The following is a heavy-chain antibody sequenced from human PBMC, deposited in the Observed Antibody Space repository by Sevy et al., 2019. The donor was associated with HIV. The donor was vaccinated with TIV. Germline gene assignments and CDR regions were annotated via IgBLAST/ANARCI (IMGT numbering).Heavy chain of an antibody. CDR1: GFTFSKYS. CDR3: AREGCTKPHDY. Sequence: HHRGSLRLSFAASGFTFSKYSMSWVRQPPGKGLEWVSTLSFGCGEINYADSVKGRFTISRDNSKSSVYLQMNNLRPEDTAVYYCAREGCTKPHDYWGQGTLVTVSS. J-gene: IGHJ4*02. CDR2: LSFGCGEI. V-gene: IGHV3-23*01. D-gene: IGHD2-8*01.